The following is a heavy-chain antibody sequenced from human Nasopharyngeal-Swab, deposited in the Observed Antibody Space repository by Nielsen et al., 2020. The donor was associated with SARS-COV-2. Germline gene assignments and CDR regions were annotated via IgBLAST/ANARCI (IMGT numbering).Heavy chain of an antibody. D-gene: IGHD4-17*01. CDR2: ISGSGGST. V-gene: IGHV3-23*01. CDR3: AKYYGDYPYYYYYMDV. Sequence: GESLKISCAASGITFSSYAKSWVRQAQGKGLEWVSAISGSGGSTYYADSVKGRFTISRDNSKNTLYLQMNSLRAEDTAVYYCAKYYGDYPYYYYYMDVWGKGTTVTVSS. J-gene: IGHJ6*03. CDR1: GITFSSYA.